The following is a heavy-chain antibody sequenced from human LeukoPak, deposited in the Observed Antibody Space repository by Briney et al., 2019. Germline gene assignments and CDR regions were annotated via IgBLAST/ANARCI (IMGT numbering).Heavy chain of an antibody. CDR1: GYSISSGYY. Sequence: SETLSLTCAVSGYSISSGYYWGWIRQPPGKGLEWIGSIYHSGSTYYNPSLKSRVTISVDTSKNQFSLKPSSVTAADTAVYYCARAAYGSGSYLFDYWGQGTLVTVSS. CDR2: IYHSGST. V-gene: IGHV4-38-2*01. D-gene: IGHD3-10*01. J-gene: IGHJ4*02. CDR3: ARAAYGSGSYLFDY.